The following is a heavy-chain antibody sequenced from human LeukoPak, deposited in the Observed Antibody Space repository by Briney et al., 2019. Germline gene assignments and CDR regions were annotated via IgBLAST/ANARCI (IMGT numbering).Heavy chain of an antibody. D-gene: IGHD2-15*01. CDR1: GFAFSGSW. Sequence: GGSLRLSCAASGFAFSGSWMNWVRQAPGKRLEWVANINPDGSQKRFVDSVKGRFTISRDNSKNTFHLQLNSLRAEDTAVYYCAKDYSDSRVADVFLEYWGQGTLVTVSS. J-gene: IGHJ4*02. CDR2: INPDGSQK. V-gene: IGHV3-7*03. CDR3: AKDYSDSRVADVFLEY.